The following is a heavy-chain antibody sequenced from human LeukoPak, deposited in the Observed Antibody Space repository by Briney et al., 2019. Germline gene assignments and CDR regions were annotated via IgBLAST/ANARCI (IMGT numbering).Heavy chain of an antibody. CDR3: ARDSLYYYDSSGYYPGFDY. Sequence: ASVTVSCKASGYTFTSYYMHWVRQAPGQGLEWMGIISPKGGSTSYAQKFQGRVTMTRDTSTSTVYMELSSLRSEDTAVYYCARDSLYYYDSSGYYPGFDYWGQGTLVSVSS. J-gene: IGHJ4*02. CDR2: ISPKGGST. V-gene: IGHV1-46*01. CDR1: GYTFTSYY. D-gene: IGHD3-22*01.